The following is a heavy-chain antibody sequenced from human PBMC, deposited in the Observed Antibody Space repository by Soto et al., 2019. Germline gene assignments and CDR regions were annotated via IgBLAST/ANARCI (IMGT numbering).Heavy chain of an antibody. D-gene: IGHD2-21*01. V-gene: IGHV2-5*02. CDR3: AHKRDGYINFDS. Sequence: QITLKESGPTMVKPTQTLTLTCTFSGFSLSASGVGVGWIRQPPGKALQWLTLIYWDDDKRYSPSLKSRLTITKDTSKNQVVLTMTNMDPVDTATYYCAHKRDGYINFDSWGQGTLVTVSS. CDR2: IYWDDDK. CDR1: GFSLSASGVG. J-gene: IGHJ4*02.